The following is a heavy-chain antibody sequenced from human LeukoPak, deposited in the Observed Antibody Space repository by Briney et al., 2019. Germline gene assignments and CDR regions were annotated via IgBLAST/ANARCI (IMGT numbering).Heavy chain of an antibody. Sequence: GASVNVSCKASGYTFTSYGINWVRQATGQGLEWMGWMNPNSGNTGYAQNFQGRVTMTRDTPISTAYMELSRLRSDDTAVYYCARRQIDCSTTSCYVDYWGRGTLVTVSS. V-gene: IGHV1-8*01. CDR1: GYTFTSYG. D-gene: IGHD2-2*01. J-gene: IGHJ4*02. CDR3: ARRQIDCSTTSCYVDY. CDR2: MNPNSGNT.